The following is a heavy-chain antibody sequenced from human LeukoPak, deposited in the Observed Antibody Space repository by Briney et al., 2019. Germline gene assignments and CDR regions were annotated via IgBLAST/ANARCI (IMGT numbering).Heavy chain of an antibody. CDR1: GFTFSSYA. CDR3: ARAGSRTYYFDY. Sequence: PGKSLRLSCAASGFTFSSYAMSWVRQAPGKGLEWVAFIRYDGTEKYYADSVKGRFTISRDNAKNSLYLQMNSLRAEDTAVYYCARAGSRTYYFDYWGQGTLVTVSS. J-gene: IGHJ4*02. CDR2: IRYDGTEK. D-gene: IGHD2-8*01. V-gene: IGHV3-33*08.